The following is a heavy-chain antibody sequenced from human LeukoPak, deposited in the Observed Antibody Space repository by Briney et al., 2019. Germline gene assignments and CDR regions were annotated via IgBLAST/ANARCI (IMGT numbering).Heavy chain of an antibody. D-gene: IGHD6-6*01. CDR1: GFTFSSYW. J-gene: IGHJ4*02. CDR2: IKQDGSEK. V-gene: IGHV3-7*01. CDR3: ARVLAIAALGLAYFDY. Sequence: GGSLRLSCAASGFTFSSYWMSWVRQAPGKGLEWVAHIKQDGSEKYYVDSVKGRFTISRDNAKNSLYLQVNSLRAEDTAVYYCARVLAIAALGLAYFDYWGQGTLVTVSS.